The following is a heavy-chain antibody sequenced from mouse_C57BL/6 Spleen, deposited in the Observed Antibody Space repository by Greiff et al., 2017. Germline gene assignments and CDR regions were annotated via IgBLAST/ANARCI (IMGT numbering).Heavy chain of an antibody. CDR2: IHPNSGST. V-gene: IGHV1-64*01. CDR3: AGALYYDYDGAWFAY. CDR1: GYTFTSYW. Sequence: QVQLQQPGAELVKPGASVKLSCKASGYTFTSYWMHWVKQRPGQGLEWIGMIHPNSGSTNYNEKFKSKATLTVDKSSSTAYMQLSSLTSEDSAVYYCAGALYYDYDGAWFAYWGQGTLVTVSA. J-gene: IGHJ3*01. D-gene: IGHD2-4*01.